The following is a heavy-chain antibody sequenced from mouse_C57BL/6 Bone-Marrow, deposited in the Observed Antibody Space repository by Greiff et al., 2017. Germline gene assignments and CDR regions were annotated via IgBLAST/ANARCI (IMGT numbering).Heavy chain of an antibody. CDR1: GYTFTSYT. Sequence: QVQLKESGAELARPGASVKMSCKASGYTFTSYTMHWVKQRPGQGLEWIGYINPSSGYTKYNQKFKDKATLTADKSSSTAYMHLSSLTSEDSAVYYCAKWGSFAYWGQGTLVTVSA. V-gene: IGHV1-4*01. J-gene: IGHJ3*01. CDR3: AKWGSFAY. CDR2: INPSSGYT.